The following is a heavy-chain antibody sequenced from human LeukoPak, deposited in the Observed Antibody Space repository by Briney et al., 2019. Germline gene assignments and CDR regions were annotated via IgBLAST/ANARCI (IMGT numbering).Heavy chain of an antibody. CDR1: GFIFSRYA. CDR2: ISDSGGST. V-gene: IGHV3-23*01. D-gene: IGHD3-10*01. J-gene: IGHJ4*02. CDR3: ARLGSQNYFDY. Sequence: PGGSLTLSCAASGFIFSRYAMTWVRQAPGKGREGVSAISDSGGSTYYADSVKGRFPISRDNSKNTLYLQMNSLRAEDTAVYYCARLGSQNYFDYWGQGTLVTVSS.